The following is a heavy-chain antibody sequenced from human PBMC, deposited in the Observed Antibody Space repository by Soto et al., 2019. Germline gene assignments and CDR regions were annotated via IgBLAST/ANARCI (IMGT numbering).Heavy chain of an antibody. CDR3: ASDAPRRYYYSSGYKSSFVY. CDR2: ISSSSSYL. CDR1: GFTFSSYS. J-gene: IGHJ4*02. V-gene: IGHV3-21*01. Sequence: GSLRLSCAASGFTFSSYSMNWVRQPPGKGTEWVSSISSSSSYLYYADSVKGRFTISSGNAKNSLYLQMNSLRAEDTAVYYCASDAPRRYYYSSGYKSSFVYGDQGTLDTVSS. D-gene: IGHD3-22*01.